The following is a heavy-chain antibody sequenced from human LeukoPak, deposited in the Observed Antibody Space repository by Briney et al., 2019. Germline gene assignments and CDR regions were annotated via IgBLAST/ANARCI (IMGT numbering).Heavy chain of an antibody. CDR3: ARGETGTQIGYYYYYMDV. CDR1: GFTFSSYA. J-gene: IGHJ6*03. CDR2: ISSNGGST. V-gene: IGHV3-64*01. D-gene: IGHD1-14*01. Sequence: PGGSLRLSCAASGFTFSSYAMHWVRQAPGKGLEYVSAISSNGGSTYYANSVKGRFTISRDNSKNTLYLQMGSLRAEDMAVYYCARGETGTQIGYYYYYMDVWAKGTTLTVP.